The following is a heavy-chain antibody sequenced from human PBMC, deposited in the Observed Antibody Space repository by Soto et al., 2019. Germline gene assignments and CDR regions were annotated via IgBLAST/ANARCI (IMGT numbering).Heavy chain of an antibody. CDR3: DCQNVGSN. V-gene: IGHV1-8*01. Sequence: ASVKVACKASGYTFTSYDNNWVRQATGQGLEWMGWMNPNSGNTGYAQKLQGRDTITRNTSISTAYMELSSLRSEDTAVYYCDCQNVGSNWGQGTLVT. CDR2: MNPNSGNT. J-gene: IGHJ1*01. CDR1: GYTFTSYD.